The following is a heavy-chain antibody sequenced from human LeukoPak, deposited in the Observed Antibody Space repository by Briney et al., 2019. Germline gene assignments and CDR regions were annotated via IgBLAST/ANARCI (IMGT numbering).Heavy chain of an antibody. V-gene: IGHV1-2*02. CDR2: INPNSGGT. J-gene: IGHJ4*02. CDR1: GYTFTCYY. D-gene: IGHD6-6*01. CDR3: ARDALVDASGDY. Sequence: ASVKVSCKASGYTFTCYYMHWVRQAPGQGLDWMGWINPNSGGTNYAQKFQGRVTMTRDTSISTAYMELSRLRSDDTAVYYCARDALVDASGDYWGQGTLVTVSS.